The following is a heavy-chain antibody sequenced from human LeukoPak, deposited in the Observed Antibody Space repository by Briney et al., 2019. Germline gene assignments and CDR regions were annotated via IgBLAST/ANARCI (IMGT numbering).Heavy chain of an antibody. D-gene: IGHD1-26*01. CDR3: ARDGEWELDY. CDR2: IYYSGST. J-gene: IGHJ4*02. Sequence: SETLSLTCTVSGGSISSSSYYWGWIRQPPGKGLEWIGSIYYSGSTYYNPSLKSRVTISVDTSKNQFSLKLSSVTAADTAVYYCARDGEWELDYWGQGTLVTVSS. CDR1: GGSISSSSYY. V-gene: IGHV4-39*07.